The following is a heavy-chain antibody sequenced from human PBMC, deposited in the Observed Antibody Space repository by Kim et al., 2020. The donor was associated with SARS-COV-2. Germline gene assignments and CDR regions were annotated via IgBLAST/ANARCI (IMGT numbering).Heavy chain of an antibody. J-gene: IGHJ3*02. CDR1: GGSFSGYY. V-gene: IGHV4-34*01. Sequence: SETLSLTCAVYGGSFSGYYWSWIRQPPGKGLEWIGEINHSGSTNYNPSLKSRVTISVDTSKNQFSLKLSSVTAADTAVYYCARLMGVDYGDADAFDIWGQGTMVTVSS. D-gene: IGHD4-17*01. CDR2: INHSGST. CDR3: ARLMGVDYGDADAFDI.